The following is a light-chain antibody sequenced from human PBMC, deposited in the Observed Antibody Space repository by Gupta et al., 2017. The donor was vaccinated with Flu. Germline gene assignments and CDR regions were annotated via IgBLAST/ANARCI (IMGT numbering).Light chain of an antibody. CDR3: QQYGSSLCT. CDR2: GAS. Sequence: EIVLTQSPGTLSFSPGERATLSCRASQSVSSSYLAWYQQKPGQAPRLLIYGASSRATGIPDRFSGSGSGTDFTLTISRLEPEDFAVYYCQQYGSSLCTFGQGTKVDIK. CDR1: QSVSSSY. V-gene: IGKV3-20*01. J-gene: IGKJ1*01.